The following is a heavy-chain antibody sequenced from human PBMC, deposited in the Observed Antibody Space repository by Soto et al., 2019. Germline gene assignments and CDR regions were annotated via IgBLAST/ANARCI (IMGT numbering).Heavy chain of an antibody. D-gene: IGHD4-17*01. CDR3: ARFRVDGDAVP. Sequence: QLVESGGGLVQPGQSLRLSCAESGFVFSNYWMHWVRQTPGKGLVWVSRINGDGSSTSYADSVRGRFTISRDNAKNALYLQMDSLRAEDTALYYCARFRVDGDAVPWGQGTLVTVFS. CDR1: GFVFSNYW. V-gene: IGHV3-74*01. CDR2: INGDGSST. J-gene: IGHJ5*02.